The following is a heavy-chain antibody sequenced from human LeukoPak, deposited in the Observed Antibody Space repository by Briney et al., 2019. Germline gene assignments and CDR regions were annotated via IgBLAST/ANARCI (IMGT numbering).Heavy chain of an antibody. J-gene: IGHJ4*02. Sequence: SETLSLTCTVSGGSISSGSYYWSWIRQPAGKGLEWIGRIYTSGSTNYNPSLKSRVTISVDTSKNQFSLKLSSVTAADTSVYYCARDHYDFWSGYYQGFDYWRQGTLVTVSS. V-gene: IGHV4-61*02. CDR2: IYTSGST. CDR1: GGSISSGSYY. CDR3: ARDHYDFWSGYYQGFDY. D-gene: IGHD3-3*01.